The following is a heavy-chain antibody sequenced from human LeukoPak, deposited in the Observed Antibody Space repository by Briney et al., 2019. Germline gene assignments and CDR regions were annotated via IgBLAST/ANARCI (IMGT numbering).Heavy chain of an antibody. J-gene: IGHJ4*02. Sequence: SVKVSCKASGDTFSSYAISWVRQAPGQGLEWMGGIIPIFGTANYAQKFQGRVTITADESTSTAYMELSSLRSEDTAVYYCARLEITTVTTSDYWGQGALVTVSS. CDR1: GDTFSSYA. V-gene: IGHV1-69*01. CDR3: ARLEITTVTTSDY. CDR2: IIPIFGTA. D-gene: IGHD4-17*01.